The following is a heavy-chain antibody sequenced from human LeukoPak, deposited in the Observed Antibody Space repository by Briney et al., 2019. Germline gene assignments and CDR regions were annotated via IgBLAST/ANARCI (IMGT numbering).Heavy chain of an antibody. CDR2: ISSTSTYI. V-gene: IGHV3-21*01. D-gene: IGHD1-26*01. CDR1: GFTFSSYS. Sequence: TSGGSLRLSCAASGFTFSSYSMNWVRQAPGKWLEWVSSISSTSTYIYYADSVKGRFTISRDNAKNSLYLQMNSLRAEDTAVYYCACLVGATQDVWGKGTTVIVSS. J-gene: IGHJ6*04. CDR3: ACLVGATQDV.